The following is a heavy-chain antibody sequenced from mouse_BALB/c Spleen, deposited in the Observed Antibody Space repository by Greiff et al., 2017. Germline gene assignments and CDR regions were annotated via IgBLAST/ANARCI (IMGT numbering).Heavy chain of an antibody. J-gene: IGHJ2*01. CDR1: GYTFTNYW. D-gene: IGHD1-1*01. CDR2: IYPGGGYT. CDR3: AREGAYYYGSTYYFDY. Sequence: VQLQESGAELVRPGTSVKISCKASGYTFTNYWLGWVKQRPGHGLEWIGDIYPGGGYTNYNEKFKGKATLTADTSSSTAYMQLSSLTSEDSAVYFCAREGAYYYGSTYYFDYWGQGTTLTVSS. V-gene: IGHV1-63*02.